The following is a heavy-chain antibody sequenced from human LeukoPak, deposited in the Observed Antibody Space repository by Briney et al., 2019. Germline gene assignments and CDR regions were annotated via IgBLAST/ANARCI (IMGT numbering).Heavy chain of an antibody. V-gene: IGHV4-38-2*01. Sequence: SETLSLTCAVSGYSISSGYYWVWIRQPPGKGLEWIGSIYHSGSTYYNPSLKSRATISVDTSKNQFSLKLSSVTAADTAVYYCASRWGKTSSSSWYVYWGQGTLVTVSS. J-gene: IGHJ4*02. CDR2: IYHSGST. CDR3: ASRWGKTSSSSWYVY. D-gene: IGHD6-13*01. CDR1: GYSISSGYY.